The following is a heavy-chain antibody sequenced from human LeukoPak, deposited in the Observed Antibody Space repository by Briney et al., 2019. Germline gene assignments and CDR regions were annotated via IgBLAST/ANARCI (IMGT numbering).Heavy chain of an antibody. CDR1: GFTVSSNY. J-gene: IGHJ4*02. Sequence: GGSLRLSCAASGFTVSSNYMGWVRQAPGKGLEWVSVIYSGGNTYYADSVKGRFTISRDNSRNTMDLQMNSLRAEDTAVYYCARCDCSSWYGIDYWGQGTLVTVSS. CDR3: ARCDCSSWYGIDY. D-gene: IGHD6-13*01. V-gene: IGHV3-53*01. CDR2: IYSGGNT.